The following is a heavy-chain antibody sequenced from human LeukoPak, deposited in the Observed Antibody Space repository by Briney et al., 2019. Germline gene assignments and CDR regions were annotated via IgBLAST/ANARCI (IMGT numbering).Heavy chain of an antibody. J-gene: IGHJ3*01. CDR1: GYSFTSYC. CDR2: INPGDSGP. CDR3: GMSGDRVPLQDDVFDV. D-gene: IGHD1-26*01. Sequence: GESLKISCKVSGYSFTSYCIGWVGKMPGKGRKWRGIINPGDSGPTYSPSFQGQVTISVDKSINTAYLQWSSLQASDTAMYYCGMSGDRVPLQDDVFDVWGQGTMVTVST. V-gene: IGHV5-51*01.